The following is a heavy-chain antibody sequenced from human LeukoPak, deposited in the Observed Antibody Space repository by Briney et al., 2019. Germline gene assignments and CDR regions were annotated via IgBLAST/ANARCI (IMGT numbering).Heavy chain of an antibody. V-gene: IGHV4-34*01. CDR3: ARGGSSWEQDDWFDP. Sequence: SETLSLTCAVYGGSFSGYYWSWIRQPPGKGLEWIGEVNHSGSTNYNPSLKSRVTISVDTSKNQFSLKLSSVTAADTAVYYCARGGSSWEQDDWFDPWGQGTLVTVSS. J-gene: IGHJ5*02. CDR1: GGSFSGYY. CDR2: VNHSGST. D-gene: IGHD6-13*01.